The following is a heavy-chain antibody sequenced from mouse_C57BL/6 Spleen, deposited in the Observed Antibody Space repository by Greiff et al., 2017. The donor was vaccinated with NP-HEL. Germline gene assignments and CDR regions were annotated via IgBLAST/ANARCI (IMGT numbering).Heavy chain of an antibody. V-gene: IGHV2-6-1*01. Sequence: QVQLQQSGPGLVAPSQSLSITCTVSGFSLTSYGVHWVRQPPGKGLEWLVVIWSDGSTTYNSALKSRLSISKDNSKSQFFLKMNSLHTDDTAMYYCARHARQGGYGSSFDYRGQGTTLTVSS. CDR2: IWSDGST. CDR3: ARHARQGGYGSSFDY. D-gene: IGHD1-1*01. J-gene: IGHJ2*01. CDR1: GFSLTSYG.